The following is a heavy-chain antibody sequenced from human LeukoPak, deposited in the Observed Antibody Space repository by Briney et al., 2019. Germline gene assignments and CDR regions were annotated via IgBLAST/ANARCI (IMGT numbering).Heavy chain of an antibody. CDR2: ISVYNGNT. D-gene: IGHD3-3*01. CDR3: ARVVGDFWSGYYKADDY. J-gene: IGHJ4*02. CDR1: GYTFTSYG. Sequence: ASVKVSCKASGYTFTSYGISWVQQAPGQGLEWMGWISVYNGNTNYAQKLQGRVTMTTDTSTNIAYMELRSLRSDDTAVYYCARVVGDFWSGYYKADDYWGQGTLVTVSS. V-gene: IGHV1-18*01.